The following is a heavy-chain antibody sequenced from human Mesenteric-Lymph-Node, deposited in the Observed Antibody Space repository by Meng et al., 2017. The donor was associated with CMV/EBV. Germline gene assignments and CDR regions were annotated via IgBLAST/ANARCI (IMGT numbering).Heavy chain of an antibody. Sequence: ASVKVSCKASVYSFTAYYMHWVRQAPGQGLEYVGWINPNSGDTNYAQKFQGRVTMTADTSITTVYMELSSLTSDDTAVYFCATMLRGVFTDWGQGSLVTVSS. CDR3: ATMLRGVFTD. CDR2: INPNSGDT. D-gene: IGHD3-10*01. J-gene: IGHJ4*02. V-gene: IGHV1-2*02. CDR1: VYSFTAYY.